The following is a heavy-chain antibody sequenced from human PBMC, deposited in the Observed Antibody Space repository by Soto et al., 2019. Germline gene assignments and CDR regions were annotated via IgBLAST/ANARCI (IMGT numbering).Heavy chain of an antibody. V-gene: IGHV3-23*01. CDR3: AKDHRYYYDTGGS. CDR1: GFTFSSYA. D-gene: IGHD3-22*01. CDR2: ISGSGIST. J-gene: IGHJ4*02. Sequence: EVQLLESGGGLVQPGGSLRLSCAASGFTFSSYAMSWVRQAPGKGLEWVSAISGSGISTYYADSVKGRFTISRDNSKNTLYLQMNSLRAEDTAVYYCAKDHRYYYDTGGSGGQGTLVTVSS.